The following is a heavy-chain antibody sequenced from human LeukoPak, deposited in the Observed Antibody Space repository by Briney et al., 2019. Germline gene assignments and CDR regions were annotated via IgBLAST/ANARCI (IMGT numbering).Heavy chain of an antibody. CDR2: ISSSSSYI. Sequence: GGSLRLSCAASGFTFSSYGMHWVRQAPGKGLEWVSSISSSSSYIYYADSVKGRFTISRDNAKNSLYLQMNSLRAEDTAVYYCARDGAVAAFDYWGQGTLVTVSS. D-gene: IGHD6-19*01. CDR1: GFTFSSYG. J-gene: IGHJ4*02. CDR3: ARDGAVAAFDY. V-gene: IGHV3-21*01.